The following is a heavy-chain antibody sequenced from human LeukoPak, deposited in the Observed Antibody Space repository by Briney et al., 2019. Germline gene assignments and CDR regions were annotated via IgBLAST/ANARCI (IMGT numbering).Heavy chain of an antibody. CDR3: ARDNYGSGHIWYYFDY. D-gene: IGHD3-10*01. V-gene: IGHV4-39*02. Sequence: PSETLSLTCTVSGGSISSSSYYWGWIRQPPGRGLEWIGNIFYSGTTYYSPSLKSRVTMSVDTSKKQFSLKLSSVTAADTAVYYCARDNYGSGHIWYYFDYWGQGTLVTVSS. J-gene: IGHJ4*02. CDR1: GGSISSSSYY. CDR2: IFYSGTT.